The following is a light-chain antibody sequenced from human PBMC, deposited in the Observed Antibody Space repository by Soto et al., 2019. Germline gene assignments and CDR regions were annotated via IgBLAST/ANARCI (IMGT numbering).Light chain of an antibody. CDR3: GAWDSSLSGVL. V-gene: IGLV1-51*01. J-gene: IGLJ2*01. Sequence: QSVLTQPPSVSAAPGQQVTISCSGETSNIGNNYVSWYQQLPGAAPKLLIYDTNNRPSEIPDRFFGSRSGTSATLAITGLQTGDEGVYYCGAWDSSLSGVLFGGGTKVTVL. CDR1: TSNIGNNY. CDR2: DTN.